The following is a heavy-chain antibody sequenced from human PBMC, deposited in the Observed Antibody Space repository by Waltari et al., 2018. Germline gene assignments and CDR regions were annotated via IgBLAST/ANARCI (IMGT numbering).Heavy chain of an antibody. CDR3: AKRIVGGPFDV. CDR2: IIPIFGKP. J-gene: IGHJ3*01. D-gene: IGHD1-26*01. CDR1: GGSFGTYA. Sequence: QVHLVQSGAEVRRPGSSVKVSCEASGGSFGTYAITWVRQAPGQGLECIAGIIPIFGKPNYAQKFQDRVKVAADELTRTAFMELSSLRPDDTAVYYCAKRIVGGPFDVWGQGTMVIVSS. V-gene: IGHV1-69*12.